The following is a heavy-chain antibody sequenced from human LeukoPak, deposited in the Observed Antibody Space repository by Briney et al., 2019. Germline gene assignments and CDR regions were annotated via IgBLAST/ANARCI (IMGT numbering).Heavy chain of an antibody. CDR2: IYPGDSDT. CDR1: GYIFTSDW. D-gene: IGHD1-14*01. V-gene: IGHV5-51*01. Sequence: GESLKISCQGSGYIFTSDWIAWVRQMPGKGLEWMGIIYPGDSDTRYGPSFQGHVTISADKSISTAYLQWTSLKASDTAMYYCARQGLPGTYTYWGQGTLVSVSS. J-gene: IGHJ4*01. CDR3: ARQGLPGTYTY.